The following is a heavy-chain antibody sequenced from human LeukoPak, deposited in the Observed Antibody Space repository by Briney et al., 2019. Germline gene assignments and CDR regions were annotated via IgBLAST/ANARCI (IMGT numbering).Heavy chain of an antibody. J-gene: IGHJ4*02. Sequence: AGGSLRLSCAASGFTFSSFWMSWVRQAPGKGLVWVSRINSDGSSTSYADSVKGRFTISRDNAKNTLYLQMNSLRAEDTAMYYCARMVYGGTSDYWGQGTLVTVSS. D-gene: IGHD4-23*01. V-gene: IGHV3-74*01. CDR2: INSDGSST. CDR1: GFTFSSFW. CDR3: ARMVYGGTSDY.